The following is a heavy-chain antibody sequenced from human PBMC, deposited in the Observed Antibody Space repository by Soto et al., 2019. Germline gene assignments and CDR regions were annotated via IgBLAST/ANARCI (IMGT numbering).Heavy chain of an antibody. D-gene: IGHD3-16*02. CDR3: TSHLGELSFPRAFDI. Sequence: EVQLVESGGGWVHLGGSRNLSWAASGFTVRGLPWHWVRQASGKGRGWLARIRRKTNSYGTAYAGSVKGRFTISRDDSKNTAYLQMNSLKTEDTAVYYCTSHLGELSFPRAFDIWGQGTMVTVSS. J-gene: IGHJ3*02. CDR2: IRRKTNSYGT. CDR1: GFTVRGLP. V-gene: IGHV3-73*01.